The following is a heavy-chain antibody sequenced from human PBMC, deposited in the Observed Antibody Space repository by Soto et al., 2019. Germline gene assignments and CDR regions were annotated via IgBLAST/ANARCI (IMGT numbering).Heavy chain of an antibody. Sequence: QVQLQESGPGLVQPSQTLSLTCTVSGDSISSGDYYWSWVRQSPGKGLEWIGCIYYSGTTYYNPSLETRLTMSVDTSKIQFSLRLSSVTAADTAMYFCARDFNRYRSSPGPLEYWGQGTLVTVSS. V-gene: IGHV4-30-4*01. CDR1: GDSISSGDYY. CDR2: IYYSGTT. D-gene: IGHD6-6*01. CDR3: ARDFNRYRSSPGPLEY. J-gene: IGHJ4*02.